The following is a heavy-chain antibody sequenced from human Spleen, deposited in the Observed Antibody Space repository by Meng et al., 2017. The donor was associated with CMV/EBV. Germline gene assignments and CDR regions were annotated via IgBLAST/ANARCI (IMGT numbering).Heavy chain of an antibody. J-gene: IGHJ4*02. CDR1: DGSFSTYY. CDR2: IHRSGNT. CDR3: ANHMGRRPPLN. Sequence: LTCAVYDGSFSTYYWSWIRQPPGKGLEWIGEIHRSGNTNYNPSLKSRVTMSLDTSKNQFSLKLTSVTVADTAIYFCANHMGRRPPLNWGQGTLVTVSS. V-gene: IGHV4-34*01. D-gene: IGHD3-10*01.